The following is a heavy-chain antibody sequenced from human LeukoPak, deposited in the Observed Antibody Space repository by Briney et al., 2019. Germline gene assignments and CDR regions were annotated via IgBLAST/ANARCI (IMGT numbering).Heavy chain of an antibody. D-gene: IGHD3-16*01. Sequence: KPSETLSLTCTVSGDSISGYYWSWIRQPPGKGLEWIGEINHSGSTNYSPSLRSRVTISVDTSKNQFSLKLSSVTAADTAVYYCARETSQKGAHYMDVWGKGTTITISS. CDR2: INHSGST. V-gene: IGHV4-34*01. CDR3: ARETSQKGAHYMDV. CDR1: GDSISGYY. J-gene: IGHJ6*03.